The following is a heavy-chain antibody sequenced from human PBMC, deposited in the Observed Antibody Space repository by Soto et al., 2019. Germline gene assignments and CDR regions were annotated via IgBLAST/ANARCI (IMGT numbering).Heavy chain of an antibody. CDR2: IYCDDDK. CDR1: GFSLSTSGVG. Sequence: SGPTLVNPTQTLTLTCTFSGFSLSTSGVGVGWMRQPPGNVLVLLVIIYCDDDKRYIPSLKSRFTITKDTSKNQVVLTMTNMDPVDTAIYYCTHRQTYCGVNRYSGFDYWGQGNLVTVTT. CDR3: THRQTYCGVNRYSGFDY. J-gene: IGHJ4*02. V-gene: IGHV2-5*02. D-gene: IGHD2-21*02.